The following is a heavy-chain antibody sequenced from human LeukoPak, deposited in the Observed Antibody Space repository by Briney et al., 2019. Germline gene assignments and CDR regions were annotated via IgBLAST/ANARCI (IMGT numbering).Heavy chain of an antibody. Sequence: GSSLRLSCTASGFTFSSYAMHWVRQAPGKGLEWVAVTSYDGSNQYYADSVKGRFTISRDNSKNTLYLQMNSLRAEDSAVFYCATCSSWYSPQPFDYWGQGTLVTVSS. CDR1: GFTFSSYA. CDR3: ATCSSWYSPQPFDY. V-gene: IGHV3-30-3*01. J-gene: IGHJ4*02. D-gene: IGHD6-13*01. CDR2: TSYDGSNQ.